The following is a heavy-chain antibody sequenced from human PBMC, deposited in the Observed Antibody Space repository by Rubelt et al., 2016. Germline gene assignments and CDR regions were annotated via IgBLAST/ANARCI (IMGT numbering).Heavy chain of an antibody. D-gene: IGHD3-3*01. CDR1: GFTFGDYG. J-gene: IGHJ1*01. Sequence: EVQLVESGGGLVQPGRSLRLSCTASGFTFGDYGMSWFRQGPGKGLEWVSYISSSGSIIYYADSVKGRFTISRDNAKNSLHLQMNSLRAEDTAVYYCATSTIDGDGYVQHWGRGTLVTVS. CDR2: ISSSGSII. CDR3: ATSTIDGDGYVQH. V-gene: IGHV3-48*03.